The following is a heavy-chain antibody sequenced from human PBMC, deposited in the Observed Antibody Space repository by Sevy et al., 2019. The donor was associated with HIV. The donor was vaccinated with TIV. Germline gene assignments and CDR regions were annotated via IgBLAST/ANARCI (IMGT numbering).Heavy chain of an antibody. CDR1: GFAFRGSA. V-gene: IGHV3-73*01. J-gene: IGHJ4*02. CDR3: AGQVGDTVMAIFDH. D-gene: IGHD1-26*01. CDR2: IRSKGNSFAT. Sequence: EGSLRLSCAASGFAFRGSAIHWVRQASGKELEWIGRIRSKGNSFATDYVPSVKGRFTISRDDSKKTAYLQMSSLKIDDTAVYYCAGQVGDTVMAIFDHWGQGTLVTVSS.